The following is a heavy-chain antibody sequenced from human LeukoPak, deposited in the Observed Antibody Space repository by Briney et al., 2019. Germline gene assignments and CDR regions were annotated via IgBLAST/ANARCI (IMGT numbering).Heavy chain of an antibody. CDR2: INSDGSST. CDR3: ARDDGLTFDY. V-gene: IGHV3-74*01. Sequence: GGSLRLSCAASGFTFSSYWMHWVRQAPGEGLVWVSRINSDGSSTNYADSVKGRFTIARDNAKSTLYLQMNSRRAEDTAVYYCARDDGLTFDYWGQGTLVTASS. J-gene: IGHJ4*02. D-gene: IGHD3/OR15-3a*01. CDR1: GFTFSSYW.